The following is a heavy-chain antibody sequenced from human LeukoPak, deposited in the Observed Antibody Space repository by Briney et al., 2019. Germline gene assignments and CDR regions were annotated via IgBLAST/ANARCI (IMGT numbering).Heavy chain of an antibody. CDR1: GGSVSSGSYY. Sequence: SETLSLTCTVSGGSVSSGSYYWSWIRQPPGKGLEWIGYIYYSGSTNYNPSPKSRVTISVDTSKNQFSLKLSSVTAADTAVYYCAREDCSSTSCYGFDYWGQGTLVTVSS. CDR3: AREDCSSTSCYGFDY. D-gene: IGHD2-2*01. J-gene: IGHJ4*02. CDR2: IYYSGST. V-gene: IGHV4-61*01.